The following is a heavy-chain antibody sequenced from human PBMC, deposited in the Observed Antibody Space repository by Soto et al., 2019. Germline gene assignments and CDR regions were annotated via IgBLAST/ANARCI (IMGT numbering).Heavy chain of an antibody. CDR2: FSHSGNP. CDR3: ARHHVRGRTIAGAAEF. D-gene: IGHD1-26*01. J-gene: IGHJ4*02. Sequence: EQLLESGGGLQQPGGSLRLSCVASGFTFRRYAMSWVRQPPGKALEWIGEFSHSGNPNYNPSLKGRVTISVDTSKSQLFLNLSSVTAADTAMYYCARHHVRGRTIAGAAEFWGQGTLVTVSS. CDR1: GFTFRRYA. V-gene: IGHV4-34*01.